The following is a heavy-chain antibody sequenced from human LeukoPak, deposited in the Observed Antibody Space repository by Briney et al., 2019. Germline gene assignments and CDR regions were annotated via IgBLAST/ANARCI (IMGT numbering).Heavy chain of an antibody. D-gene: IGHD5-24*01. J-gene: IGHJ4*02. CDR3: ARVTNGYNGGGFDD. V-gene: IGHV1-69*04. CDR2: IVPVLGLT. CDR1: GDTFSSYA. Sequence: PAASVTVSCKASGDTFSSYAIVWVRQAPGQGLEWMGRIVPVLGLTNTAQRFQDRVTISADKSTGTAYMELSSLRSEDTAVFYCARVTNGYNGGGFDDWGQGTLVTVSS.